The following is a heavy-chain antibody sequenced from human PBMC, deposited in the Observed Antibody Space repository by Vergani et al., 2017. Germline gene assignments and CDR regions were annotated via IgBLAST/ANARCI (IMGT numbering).Heavy chain of an antibody. D-gene: IGHD3-22*01. V-gene: IGHV1-18*04. CDR2: ISAYNGNT. J-gene: IGHJ6*02. CDR1: GYTFTSYG. CDR3: ARALYYYDSSGQRLYYYGMDV. Sequence: QVQLVQSGAEVKKPGASVKVSCKASGYTFTSYGISWVRQAPGQGLEWMGWISAYNGNTNYAQKLQGRVPMTTDTSTSTAYMELRSLRSDDTAVYYCARALYYYDSSGQRLYYYGMDVWGQGTTVTVSS.